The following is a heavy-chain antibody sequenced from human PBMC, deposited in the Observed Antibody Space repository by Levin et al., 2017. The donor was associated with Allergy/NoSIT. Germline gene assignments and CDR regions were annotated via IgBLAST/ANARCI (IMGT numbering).Heavy chain of an antibody. CDR1: GYSFSTYG. CDR3: ARDQSHYGRFDS. Sequence: PVASVKVSCKASGYSFSTYGMSWVRQAPGQGPEWMGWISGDTGVTSLAPKFKDRFTMTTDTAASTAFMELTGLRSDDTAVYFCARDQSHYGRFDSWGQGTLVTVSS. D-gene: IGHD3-10*01. CDR2: ISGDTGVT. V-gene: IGHV1-18*01. J-gene: IGHJ4*02.